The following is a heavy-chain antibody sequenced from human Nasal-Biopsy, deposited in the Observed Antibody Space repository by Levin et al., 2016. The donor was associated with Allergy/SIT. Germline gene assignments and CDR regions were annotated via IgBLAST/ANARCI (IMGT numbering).Heavy chain of an antibody. Sequence: SCTVSSGSISSAGYYWSWIRQHPGKGLEWIGKIYYTGESSDYNPSLRGRVSISVDTSKNQFSLNVASVTAADTAVYYCARDEGSGSGNLGWFDPWGPGILVTVSS. J-gene: IGHJ5*02. D-gene: IGHD3-10*01. CDR1: SGSISSAGYY. CDR2: IYYTGESS. CDR3: ARDEGSGSGNLGWFDP. V-gene: IGHV4-31*02.